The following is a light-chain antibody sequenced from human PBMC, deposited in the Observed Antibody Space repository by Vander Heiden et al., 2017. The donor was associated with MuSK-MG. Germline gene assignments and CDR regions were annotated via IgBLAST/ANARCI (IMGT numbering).Light chain of an antibody. CDR3: QQDNRYWT. CDR2: KAS. J-gene: IGKJ1*01. V-gene: IGKV1-5*03. CDR1: QTILTW. Sequence: DIQMTQSPSTLSASVGDRVTITCRASQTILTWLAWYQQKPGKAPKVLIYKASNLESGVPARFSGNGSGTEFTLTISSLQPDDFATYYCQQDNRYWTFGQGTKVEIK.